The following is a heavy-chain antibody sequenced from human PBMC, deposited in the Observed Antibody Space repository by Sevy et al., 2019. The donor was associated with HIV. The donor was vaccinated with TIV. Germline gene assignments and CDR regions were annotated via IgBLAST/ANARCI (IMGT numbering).Heavy chain of an antibody. J-gene: IGHJ6*02. V-gene: IGHV3-15*01. CDR1: GLTFTYAW. D-gene: IGHD2-8*01. CDR3: ATDPIIVLMVTDGMDV. Sequence: GGSLRLSCAVSGLTFTYAWMSWVRQAPGKGLEWVGRIKSKVDGGTTDYGAPVKGRFTISRDDSKNTLYLQMNSLKTEDTAVYYCATDPIIVLMVTDGMDVWGLGTTVTVSS. CDR2: IKSKVDGGTT.